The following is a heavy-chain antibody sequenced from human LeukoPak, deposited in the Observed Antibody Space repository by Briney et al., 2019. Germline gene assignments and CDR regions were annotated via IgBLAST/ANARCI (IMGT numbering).Heavy chain of an antibody. CDR1: GFTFGDYA. J-gene: IGHJ3*02. D-gene: IGHD2-2*02. Sequence: GGSLRLPCAASGFTFGDYAMHWVRQSPGKGLEWVCFITGDGGSAYYAESVKGRFTISRDNSKNTLYLQMNSLRAEDTAVYYCAKKESGYCSSTSCYTDAFDIWGQGTMVTVSS. CDR2: ITGDGGSA. CDR3: AKKESGYCSSTSCYTDAFDI. V-gene: IGHV3-23*01.